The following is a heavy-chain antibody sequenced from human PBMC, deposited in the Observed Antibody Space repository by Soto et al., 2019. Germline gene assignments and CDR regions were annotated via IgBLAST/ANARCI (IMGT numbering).Heavy chain of an antibody. CDR2: ISGSGGSR. V-gene: IGHV3-23*01. CDR1: GFNFSSFA. Sequence: EVQLLESGGGLVQPGGSLRLSCAGSGFNFSSFAMTWVRQAPGKGLEWVSTISGSGGSRFYAASVKGRFTLTRDNSKDTVYLQMNSLRADDTAVYYCSRETLWFGESPKSGGQGTLVTVSS. CDR3: SRETLWFGESPKS. D-gene: IGHD3-10*01. J-gene: IGHJ4*02.